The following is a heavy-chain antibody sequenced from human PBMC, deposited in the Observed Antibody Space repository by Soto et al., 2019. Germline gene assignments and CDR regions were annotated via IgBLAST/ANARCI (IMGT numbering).Heavy chain of an antibody. CDR1: GFPFTTSRPG. CDR3: ARSTGGFGDLLQFEH. J-gene: IGHJ4*02. V-gene: IGHV2-5*02. D-gene: IGHD3-10*01. CDR2: IYWDDDK. Sequence: QITLKESGPTRVQPTQTLTLTCTFSGFPFTTSRPGVNWIRQPPGKALEWLALIYWDDDKRCNPSLKNRLTITKDTSKKQVVLTIIVLDPVDTATYFCARSTGGFGDLLQFEHWGQGTLVTVSS.